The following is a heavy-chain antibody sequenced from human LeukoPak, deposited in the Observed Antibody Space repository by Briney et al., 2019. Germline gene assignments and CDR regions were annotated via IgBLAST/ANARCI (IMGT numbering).Heavy chain of an antibody. V-gene: IGHV4-31*02. Sequence: PSQSMSLTRTVAGGSISSCGYYWSWIRQHPGKGQKRVGDIYYSGSTYYYASLKSRVTISVDTSKIQLSLKLSSVTAADTAVYYCARNGVNGSGSHFDYWGQGTLVIVSS. CDR2: IYYSGST. D-gene: IGHD3-10*01. CDR3: ARNGVNGSGSHFDY. CDR1: GGSISSCGYY. J-gene: IGHJ4*02.